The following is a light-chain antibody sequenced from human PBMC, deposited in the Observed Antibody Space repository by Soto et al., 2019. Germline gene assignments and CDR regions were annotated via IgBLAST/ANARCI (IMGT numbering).Light chain of an antibody. CDR2: GNS. Sequence: QSVLTQPPSVSGAPGLRVTISCTGSSSNIGAGYDVHWYQQLPGTALKLLIYGNSNRPSGVPDRFSGSKSGTSASLAITGLQAEDEADYYCQSYDSSLDVVFGGGTKLTVL. CDR1: SSNIGAGYD. V-gene: IGLV1-40*01. CDR3: QSYDSSLDVV. J-gene: IGLJ2*01.